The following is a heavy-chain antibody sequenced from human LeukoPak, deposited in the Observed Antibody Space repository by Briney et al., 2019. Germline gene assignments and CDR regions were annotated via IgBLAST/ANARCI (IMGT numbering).Heavy chain of an antibody. CDR3: ASIGWPNSMDRNDY. V-gene: IGHV3-48*04. Sequence: PGGSLRLSCAASGFTFSSYSMNWVRQAPGKGLEWVSYISSSSSTIYYADSVKGRFTISRDNAKNSLYLQMNSLRAEDTAVYYCASIGWPNSMDRNDYWGQGTLVTVSS. CDR1: GFTFSSYS. D-gene: IGHD1-14*01. J-gene: IGHJ4*02. CDR2: ISSSSSTI.